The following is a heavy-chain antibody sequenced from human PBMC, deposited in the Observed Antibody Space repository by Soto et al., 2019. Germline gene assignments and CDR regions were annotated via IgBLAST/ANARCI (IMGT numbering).Heavy chain of an antibody. V-gene: IGHV1-18*01. CDR3: ARGVWGGYDSSSWYLDV. CDR2: IIAIYGKT. D-gene: IGHD6-13*01. Sequence: LELMGGIIAIYGKTNYAQKIQGRVTMTTDTSTSTAYMELRSLRSDDTAVYYCARGVWGGYDSSSWYLDVWGKGTTVTVSS. J-gene: IGHJ6*03.